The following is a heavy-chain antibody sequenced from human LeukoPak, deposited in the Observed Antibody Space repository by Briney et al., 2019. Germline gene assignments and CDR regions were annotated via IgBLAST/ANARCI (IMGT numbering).Heavy chain of an antibody. CDR3: ARGKAGSSYCWDSACLDY. Sequence: GRSLRLSCAASGFTFSSYAMHWVRQAPGKGLEWVAVISYDENNKYSADSVKGRFTISRDNSKNTLYLQMNSLRPEDTAVYYCARGKAGSSYCWDSACLDYWGQGTLVTVSS. CDR1: GFTFSSYA. D-gene: IGHD6-13*01. CDR2: ISYDENNK. J-gene: IGHJ4*02. V-gene: IGHV3-30-3*01.